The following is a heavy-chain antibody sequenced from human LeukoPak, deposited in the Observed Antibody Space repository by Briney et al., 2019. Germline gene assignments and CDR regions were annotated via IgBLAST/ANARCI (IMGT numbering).Heavy chain of an antibody. CDR3: ARDSMRTLGGSLNWFDP. J-gene: IGHJ5*02. CDR1: GYTFTSYG. CDR2: ISAYNGNT. D-gene: IGHD2/OR15-2a*01. Sequence: GASVKVSCKASGYTFTSYGISWLRQAPGQGLEWMGWISAYNGNTNYAQKLQGRVTMTTDTSTSTAYMELRSLRSDDTAVYYCARDSMRTLGGSLNWFDPWGQGTLVTVSS. V-gene: IGHV1-18*01.